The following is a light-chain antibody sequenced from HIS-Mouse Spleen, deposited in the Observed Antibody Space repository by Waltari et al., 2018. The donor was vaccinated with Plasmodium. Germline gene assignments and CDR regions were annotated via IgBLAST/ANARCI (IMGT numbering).Light chain of an antibody. V-gene: IGLV3-10*01. J-gene: IGLJ3*02. Sequence: SYELTQPPSVSVSPGQTARTTRYGDALPKNYPHWYQQKAGQAPVLVIYEDSKRPSGIPERFSGSSSGTMATLTISGAQVEDEADYYCYSTDSSGNHRVFGGGTKLTVL. CDR1: ALPKNY. CDR2: EDS. CDR3: YSTDSSGNHRV.